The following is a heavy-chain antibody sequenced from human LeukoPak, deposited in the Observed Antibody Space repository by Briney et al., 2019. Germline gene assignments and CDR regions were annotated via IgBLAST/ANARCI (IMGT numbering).Heavy chain of an antibody. D-gene: IGHD3-3*01. Sequence: ASVKVSCKASGYTFTGYYMHWVRQAPGQGLEWMGWINPNSGGTNYARKFQGRVTMTRDTSISTAYMELSRLRSDDTAVYYCARDQRFLEWLSFDPWGQGTLVTVSS. CDR2: INPNSGGT. V-gene: IGHV1-2*02. CDR1: GYTFTGYY. CDR3: ARDQRFLEWLSFDP. J-gene: IGHJ5*02.